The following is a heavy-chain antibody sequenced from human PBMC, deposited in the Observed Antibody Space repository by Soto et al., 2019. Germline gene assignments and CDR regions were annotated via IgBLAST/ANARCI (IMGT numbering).Heavy chain of an antibody. CDR2: INDNGDII. CDR3: DRGGLRQRVDP. CDR1: GFTVNSSI. J-gene: IGHJ5*02. D-gene: IGHD3-16*01. V-gene: IGHV3-23*01. Sequence: GVSLRLSCAASGFTVNSSIMTWVRQAPGKGLERVSGINDNGDIIYYADSVKGRFTISRDSAKNTMYLQMNSLTVDDAAVYYCDRGGLRQRVDPWGRGARVSVFS.